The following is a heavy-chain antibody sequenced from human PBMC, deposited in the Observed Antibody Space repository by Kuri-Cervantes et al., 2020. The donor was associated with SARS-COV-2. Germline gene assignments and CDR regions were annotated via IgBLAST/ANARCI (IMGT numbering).Heavy chain of an antibody. CDR2: INHSGST. J-gene: IGHJ4*02. CDR3: ASRYCSGGSCYGGPYYFDY. D-gene: IGHD2-15*01. Sequence: SETLSLTCAVYGRSFSGYYWSWIRQPPGKGLEWIGEINHSGSTNYNPSLKSRVTISVDTSKNQFSLKLSSVTAADTAVYYCASRYCSGGSCYGGPYYFDYWGQGTLVTVSS. CDR1: GRSFSGYY. V-gene: IGHV4-34*01.